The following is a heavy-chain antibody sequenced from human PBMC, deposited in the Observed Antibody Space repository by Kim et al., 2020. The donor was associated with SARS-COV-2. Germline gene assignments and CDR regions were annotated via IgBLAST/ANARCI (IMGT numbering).Heavy chain of an antibody. J-gene: IGHJ4*02. CDR1: GGSISSSSYY. V-gene: IGHV4-39*01. CDR2: MYYSGNT. D-gene: IGHD1-1*01. CDR3: ARGQNWNDTSFDY. Sequence: SETLSLTCTVSGGSISSSSYYWGWIRQPPGKGLEWIGSMYYSGNTYYNPSLKSRVTISVDTSKNQFSLKLSSVTAADTAVYYCARGQNWNDTSFDYWGQGTLVTVSS.